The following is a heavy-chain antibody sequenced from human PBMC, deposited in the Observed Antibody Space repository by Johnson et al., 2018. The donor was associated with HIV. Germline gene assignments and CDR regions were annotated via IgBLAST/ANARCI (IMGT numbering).Heavy chain of an antibody. J-gene: IGHJ3*02. V-gene: IGHV3-13*01. CDR1: GFTFNNYW. D-gene: IGHD3-10*01. Sequence: VQLVESGGGLVQPGGSLRLSCAASGFTFNNYWMTWVRQATGKGLEWVSAIGTAADTYSPGSVKGRFTISRENAKNSLYLQMNSLRAEDTAVYYCARAPGRFREFLGSAFDICGQGTMVTVSS. CDR2: IGTAADT. CDR3: ARAPGRFREFLGSAFDI.